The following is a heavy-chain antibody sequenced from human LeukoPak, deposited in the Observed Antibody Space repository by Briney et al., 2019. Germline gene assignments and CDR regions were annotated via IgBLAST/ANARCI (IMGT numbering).Heavy chain of an antibody. Sequence: PGRSLRLSCAASGFTFSSYAMHWVRQAPGKGLEWVAVISYDGSNKYYADSVKGRFTISRDNSKNTLYLQMNSLRAEDTAVYYCARDNYDFWSGYYTPPDYWGQGTLVIVSS. V-gene: IGHV3-30-3*01. CDR3: ARDNYDFWSGYYTPPDY. J-gene: IGHJ4*02. CDR2: ISYDGSNK. CDR1: GFTFSSYA. D-gene: IGHD3-3*01.